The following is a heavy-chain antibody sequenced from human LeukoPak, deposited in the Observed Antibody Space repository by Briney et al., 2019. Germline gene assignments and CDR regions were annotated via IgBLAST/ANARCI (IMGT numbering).Heavy chain of an antibody. Sequence: GASVKVSCKTSGFIFTDYYIHWVRQAPGQGLEWMGWINPNSGGTNYAQKFQGKVTMTRDTSISTAYMELSRLRSDDTAVYYCARVGVAGIAAANIDYWGQGTLVTVSS. V-gene: IGHV1-2*02. CDR2: INPNSGGT. D-gene: IGHD6-13*01. J-gene: IGHJ4*02. CDR3: ARVGVAGIAAANIDY. CDR1: GFIFTDYY.